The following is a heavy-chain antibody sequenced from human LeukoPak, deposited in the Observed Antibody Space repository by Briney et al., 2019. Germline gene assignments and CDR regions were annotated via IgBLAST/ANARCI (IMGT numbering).Heavy chain of an antibody. CDR3: AKVGTMIVVVTSPDY. Sequence: PGGSLRLSCAASGFTFSSYAMSWVRQAPGKGLEWVSGISGSGGSTYYADSVKGRFTISRDNSKNTLYLQMNSLRAEDTAVYYCAKVGTMIVVVTSPDYWGQGTLVTVSS. J-gene: IGHJ4*02. V-gene: IGHV3-23*01. CDR1: GFTFSSYA. D-gene: IGHD3-22*01. CDR2: ISGSGGST.